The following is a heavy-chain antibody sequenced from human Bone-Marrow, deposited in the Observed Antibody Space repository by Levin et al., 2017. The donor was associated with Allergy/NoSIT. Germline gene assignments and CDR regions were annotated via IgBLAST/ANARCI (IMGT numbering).Heavy chain of an antibody. CDR2: ISYDGNNK. CDR1: RFSFSSFG. CDR3: AKPYCTSASCYRSALMGEDSWFDP. Sequence: GGSLRLSCAASRFSFSSFGMHWVRQAPGKGLEWVALISYDGNNKYYADSVKGRFTISRDNSNNTLYLQMNSLRAEDTAVYYCAKPYCTSASCYRSALMGEDSWFDPWGQGTLVTVSS. J-gene: IGHJ5*02. D-gene: IGHD2-2*01. V-gene: IGHV3-30*18.